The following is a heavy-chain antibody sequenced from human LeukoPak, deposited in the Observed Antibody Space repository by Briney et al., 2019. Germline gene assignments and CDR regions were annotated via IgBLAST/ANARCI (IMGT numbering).Heavy chain of an antibody. CDR1: GFTFSNAW. J-gene: IGHJ4*02. Sequence: PGGSLRLSCAASGFTFSNAWMSWVRQAPGKGLEWVSSISSSSSYIYYADSVKGRFTISRDNAKNSLYLQMNSLRAEDTAVYYCARGQGFWQQLVLGSDYWGQGTLVTVSS. V-gene: IGHV3-21*01. CDR2: ISSSSSYI. D-gene: IGHD6-13*01. CDR3: ARGQGFWQQLVLGSDY.